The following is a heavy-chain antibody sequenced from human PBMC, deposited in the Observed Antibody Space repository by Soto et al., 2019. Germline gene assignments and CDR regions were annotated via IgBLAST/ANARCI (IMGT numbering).Heavy chain of an antibody. J-gene: IGHJ4*02. Sequence: GGSLRLSCAASGFSFGSYALSWVRQAPGKGLEWVSTISGSDGKTFYADSVKGRFSISKDTSQSTLYLQMNSLRADDTAMYYCARWSYLDYWGQGTRVTVSS. CDR2: ISGSDGKT. V-gene: IGHV3-23*01. D-gene: IGHD3-3*01. CDR3: ARWSYLDY. CDR1: GFSFGSYA.